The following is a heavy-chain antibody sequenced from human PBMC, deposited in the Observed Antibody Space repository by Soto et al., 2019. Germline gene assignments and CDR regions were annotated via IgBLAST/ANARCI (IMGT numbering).Heavy chain of an antibody. CDR3: ARDRLRLGELSLIGYFDY. Sequence: QVQLVESGGSVVQPGRSLRLSCEASGFTFTSYAMHWVRQAPGKGLEWVAVISYDGINEYYADSVKGRFNISRDNSKNALFLQMISLRVEDTAVYYCARDRLRLGELSLIGYFDYWGQGPLVTVSS. CDR2: ISYDGINE. CDR1: GFTFTSYA. J-gene: IGHJ4*02. D-gene: IGHD3-16*02. V-gene: IGHV3-30-3*01.